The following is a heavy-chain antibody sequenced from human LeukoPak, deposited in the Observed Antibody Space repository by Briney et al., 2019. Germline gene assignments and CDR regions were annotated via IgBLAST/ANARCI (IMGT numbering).Heavy chain of an antibody. V-gene: IGHV4-34*01. D-gene: IGHD5-18*01. Sequence: SETLSLTCAVYGGSFSGYYWSWVRQPPGKGLEWIGEINHSGSTNYNPSLKSRVTISVDTSKNQFSLKLSSVTAADTAVYYCARLASAMVNSPLDYWGQGTLVTVSS. CDR2: INHSGST. J-gene: IGHJ4*02. CDR1: GGSFSGYY. CDR3: ARLASAMVNSPLDY.